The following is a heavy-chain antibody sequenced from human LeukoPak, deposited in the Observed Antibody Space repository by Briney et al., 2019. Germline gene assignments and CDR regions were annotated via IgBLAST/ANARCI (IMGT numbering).Heavy chain of an antibody. Sequence: GVSLRLSCAASGFTFSSYWMSWVRQAPGKGLEWVANIKQDGSEKYYVDSVKGRFTISRDNAKNSLYLQMNSLRAEDTAVYYCARDHELYCSGGSCSRMDVWGKGTTVTISS. J-gene: IGHJ6*03. V-gene: IGHV3-7*01. CDR3: ARDHELYCSGGSCSRMDV. CDR2: IKQDGSEK. D-gene: IGHD2-15*01. CDR1: GFTFSSYW.